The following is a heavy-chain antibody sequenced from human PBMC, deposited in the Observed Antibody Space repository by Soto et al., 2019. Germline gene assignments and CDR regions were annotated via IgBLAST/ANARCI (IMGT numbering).Heavy chain of an antibody. CDR2: IYSSGTFI. Sequence: EVQLVESGGGLVKPGGSLRLSCTASGFIFRTYGMTWVRQAPGKGLEWVSSIYSSGTFICYADSVKGRFTISRDDAKNSLFLQMNSLRAEDTAVYYCGRAIGRGIIRDWGQGTLVTVSS. V-gene: IGHV3-21*01. CDR3: GRAIGRGIIRD. D-gene: IGHD3-10*01. J-gene: IGHJ4*02. CDR1: GFIFRTYG.